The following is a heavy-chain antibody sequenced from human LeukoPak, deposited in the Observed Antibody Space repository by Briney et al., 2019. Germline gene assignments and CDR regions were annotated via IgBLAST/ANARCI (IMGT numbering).Heavy chain of an antibody. J-gene: IGHJ4*02. CDR2: ISGSGGST. D-gene: IGHD3-22*01. Sequence: GGSLRLSCAASGFTFSDYAMTWVRQAPGKGLDWVASISGSGGSTYYADSVKGRFTISRDNSKNTLYLQMNSLRAEDTAVYYCAAETKHITMIVWGQGTLVTVSS. V-gene: IGHV3-23*01. CDR1: GFTFSDYA. CDR3: AAETKHITMIV.